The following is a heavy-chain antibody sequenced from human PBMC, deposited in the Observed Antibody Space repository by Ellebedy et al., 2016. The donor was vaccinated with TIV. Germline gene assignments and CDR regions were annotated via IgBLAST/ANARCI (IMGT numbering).Heavy chain of an antibody. CDR3: ATSAVGHSHGYYFDY. Sequence: GESLKISCTVSGFTFSSYPIHCVRLAPGKGLEWVTLISYDGTIEYNADSVKGRFTISSDNSKNTVYLQMNSLRPEDTALYYCATSAVGHSHGYYFDYWGQGNLVTVSA. CDR2: ISYDGTIE. CDR1: GFTFSSYP. J-gene: IGHJ4*02. D-gene: IGHD3-22*01. V-gene: IGHV3-30-3*01.